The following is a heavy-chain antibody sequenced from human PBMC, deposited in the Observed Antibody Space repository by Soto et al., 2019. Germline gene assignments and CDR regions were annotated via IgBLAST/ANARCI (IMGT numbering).Heavy chain of an antibody. CDR2: INPSGGGT. V-gene: IGHV1-46*01. CDR3: ARYDYNGYYFDY. D-gene: IGHD4-4*01. Sequence: ASVKVSCKASGYTFSSYYMHWVRQAPGQGYEWMGIINPSGGGTTYAQKFQGRVTMTRDTSTSTVYMELSSLRSEDTAVYYCARYDYNGYYFDYWAQGTLVTVSS. CDR1: GYTFSSYY. J-gene: IGHJ4*02.